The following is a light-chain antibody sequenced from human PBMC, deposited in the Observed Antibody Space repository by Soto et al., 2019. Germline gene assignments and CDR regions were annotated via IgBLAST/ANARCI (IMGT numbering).Light chain of an antibody. J-gene: IGLJ1*01. V-gene: IGLV2-14*01. CDR3: SSYTSSSPRV. CDR2: EVS. Sequence: QSVLTQPASVSGSPGQSITISCTGTSGDVGGYNYVSWYQQHPGKAPKLMIYEVSNRPSGVSNRFSGSKSGNTASLTISGLQAEDEADYYCSSYTSSSPRVFXTGTKATVL. CDR1: SGDVGGYNY.